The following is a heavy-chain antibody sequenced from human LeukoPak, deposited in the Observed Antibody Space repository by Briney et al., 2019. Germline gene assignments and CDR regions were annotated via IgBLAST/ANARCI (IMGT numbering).Heavy chain of an antibody. D-gene: IGHD3-22*01. Sequence: GRSLRLSCAASGFTFDDYAMHWVRQAPGKGLEWVAVISYDGSNKYYADSVKGRFTISRDNSRNTLYLQMNSLRAEDTAVYYCASVHWDYYDSSGYYTVDYWGQGTLVTVSS. CDR1: GFTFDDYA. V-gene: IGHV3-30*04. J-gene: IGHJ4*02. CDR3: ASVHWDYYDSSGYYTVDY. CDR2: ISYDGSNK.